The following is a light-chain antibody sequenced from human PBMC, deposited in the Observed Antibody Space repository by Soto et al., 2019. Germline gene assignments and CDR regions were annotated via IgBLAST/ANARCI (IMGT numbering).Light chain of an antibody. CDR2: DAS. CDR3: QQFSSYPLT. J-gene: IGKJ4*01. CDR1: QTVRNNY. Sequence: EFVLTQSPGTLSLSPGQRANLSCRASQTVRNNYLAWYQQKPGQAPRLLIYDASSRATGIPDRFSGGGSGTDFTLTISRLEPEDFAVYYCQQFSSYPLTFGGGTKV. V-gene: IGKV3-20*01.